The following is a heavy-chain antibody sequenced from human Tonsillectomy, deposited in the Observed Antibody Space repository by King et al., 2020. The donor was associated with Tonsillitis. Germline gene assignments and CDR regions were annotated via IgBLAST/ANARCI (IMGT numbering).Heavy chain of an antibody. V-gene: IGHV3-15*01. J-gene: IGHJ6*02. CDR1: GFTFSKPW. D-gene: IGHD4-17*01. Sequence: VLLVESGGGLVKPGGSLRLSCAASGFTFSKPWMSWVRQAPGKGLEWVGRIKSKSDGGTTDYAAPVKGRFTISRDDSKNTLYLQMNSLKTEDTAVYYCNTDVYYGDRGDYYYYGLDVWGQGTTVTVSS. CDR3: NTDVYYGDRGDYYYYGLDV. CDR2: IKSKSDGGTT.